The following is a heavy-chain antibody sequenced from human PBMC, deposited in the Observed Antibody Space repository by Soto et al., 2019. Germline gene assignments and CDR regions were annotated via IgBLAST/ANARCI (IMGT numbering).Heavy chain of an antibody. V-gene: IGHV4-4*02. J-gene: IGHJ6*02. CDR2: IYHSGST. CDR3: ARASYVVEALLSIAARPRADGYGMDV. CDR1: GGSISSSNW. Sequence: SETLSLTCAVSGGSISSSNWWSWVRQPPGKGLEWIGEIYHSGSTNYNPSLKSRVTISVEKSKNHFSLKLTSVTAADTAVYYCARASYVVEALLSIAARPRADGYGMDVWGQGTTVTVSS. D-gene: IGHD6-6*01.